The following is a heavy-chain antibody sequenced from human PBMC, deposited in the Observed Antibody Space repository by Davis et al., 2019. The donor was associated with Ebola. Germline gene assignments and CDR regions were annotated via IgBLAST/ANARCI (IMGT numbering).Heavy chain of an antibody. J-gene: IGHJ6*03. CDR1: GFTFSAYA. CDR2: ISYDGSNK. D-gene: IGHD4-11*01. V-gene: IGHV3-30*18. Sequence: GESLKISCAASGFTFSAYAMSWVRKAPGKGLEWVAVISYDGSNKYYADSVKGRFTISRDNSKNTLYLQMNSLRAEDTAVYYCAKMFPTYSNLYYYYYYMDVWGKGTTVTVSS. CDR3: AKMFPTYSNLYYYYYYMDV.